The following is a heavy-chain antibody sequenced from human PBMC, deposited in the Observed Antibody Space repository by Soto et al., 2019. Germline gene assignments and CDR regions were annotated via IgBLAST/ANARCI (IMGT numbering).Heavy chain of an antibody. V-gene: IGHV4-34*01. J-gene: IGHJ6*02. D-gene: IGHD1-26*01. CDR3: ASGGRWVFYGMNV. CDR2: INHSGSS. Sequence: QVQLQQWGAGLLKPSETLSLTCTVYGASFNGYYWFWIRQPPGKGLEWIGEINHSGSSNYNASLKSRVTITVDTAKNPLSLKLTSVTAADAAAYYCASGGRWVFYGMNVWGQGTTVTVSS. CDR1: GASFNGYY.